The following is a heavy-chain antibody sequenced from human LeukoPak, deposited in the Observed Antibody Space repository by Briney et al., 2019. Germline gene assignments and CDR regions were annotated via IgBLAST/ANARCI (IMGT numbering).Heavy chain of an antibody. CDR1: RYTFTGYY. CDR3: ARIPRYCSGGSCYSRYWFDP. CDR2: INPNSGDT. Sequence: ASVKVSCKASRYTFTGYYMHWVRQAPGQGLEWMGRINPNSGDTNYAQKFQGRVTMTRDTSISTAYMELRRLRSDDTAVYYCARIPRYCSGGSCYSRYWFDPWGQGTLVTVSS. D-gene: IGHD2-15*01. J-gene: IGHJ5*02. V-gene: IGHV1-2*06.